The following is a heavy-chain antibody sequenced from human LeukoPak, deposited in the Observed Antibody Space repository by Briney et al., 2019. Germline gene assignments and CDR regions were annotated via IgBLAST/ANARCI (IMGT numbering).Heavy chain of an antibody. CDR2: LSPSGVRT. CDR3: AKSTPILGAAAYYFDY. D-gene: IGHD2-2*02. CDR1: GFTFTTYA. J-gene: IGHJ4*02. V-gene: IGHV3-23*01. Sequence: GGSLRLSCAASGFTFTTYAMSWVRQAPGKELEWVSTLSPSGVRTYYTDSVKGRFTISRDDSKNALYLQMNSLRAEDMAVYYCAKSTPILGAAAYYFDYWGQGTLVTVSS.